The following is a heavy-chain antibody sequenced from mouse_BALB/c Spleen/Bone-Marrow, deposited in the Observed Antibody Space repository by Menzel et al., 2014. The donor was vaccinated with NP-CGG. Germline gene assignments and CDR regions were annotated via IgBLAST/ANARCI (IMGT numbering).Heavy chain of an antibody. CDR2: INPYNGGT. V-gene: IGHV1-18*01. J-gene: IGHJ3*01. Sequence: SGPELVKPGASMKISCKASGYSFTDYTMNWVKQSHGKNLEWIGLINPYNGGTSYNQKFKGKATLTVDKSSSTAYMELLSLTSEDSAVYYCARFGADGYPRFAYWGQGTLVTVSA. D-gene: IGHD2-3*01. CDR1: GYSFTDYT. CDR3: ARFGADGYPRFAY.